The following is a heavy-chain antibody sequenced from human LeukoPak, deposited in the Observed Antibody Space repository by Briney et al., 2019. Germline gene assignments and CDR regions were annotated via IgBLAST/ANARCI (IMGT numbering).Heavy chain of an antibody. CDR2: IYYSGST. V-gene: IGHV4-31*03. J-gene: IGHJ3*02. CDR3: VREWVVPAAMRVGAFDI. Sequence: PSETLSLTCTVSGGSIGSGGYYWSWIRQHPGKGLEWIGYIYYSGSTYYNPSLKSRVTISVDTSKNQFSLKLSSVTAADTAVYYCVREWVVPAAMRVGAFDIWGQGTMVTVSS. D-gene: IGHD2-2*01. CDR1: GGSIGSGGYY.